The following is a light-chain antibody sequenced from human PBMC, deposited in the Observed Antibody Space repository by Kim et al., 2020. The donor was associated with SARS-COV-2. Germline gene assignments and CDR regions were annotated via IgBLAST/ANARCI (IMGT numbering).Light chain of an antibody. CDR2: AAS. Sequence: DIQMTQSPSSLSASIGDRVTVTCRASQDIYNYLAWYQQKPGKVPKPLIYAASALQSEVPSRFSGSGFGTDFTLTISSLQPEDVAIYYCQKYDSAPLTFGGGTKVDIK. CDR1: QDIYNY. V-gene: IGKV1-27*01. CDR3: QKYDSAPLT. J-gene: IGKJ4*01.